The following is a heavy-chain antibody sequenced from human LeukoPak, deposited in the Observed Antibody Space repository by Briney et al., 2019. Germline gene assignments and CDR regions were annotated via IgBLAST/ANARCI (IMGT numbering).Heavy chain of an antibody. CDR2: IYYSGST. J-gene: IGHJ4*02. D-gene: IGHD4-17*01. V-gene: IGHV4-39*07. Sequence: TSETLSLTCTVSGGSISSSSYYWGWIRQPPGKGLEWIGSIYYSGSTYYNPSLKSRVTISVDTSKNQFSLKLSSVTAADTAVYYCARDQDYGLGKPTNFDYWGQGTLVTVSS. CDR1: GGSISSSSYY. CDR3: ARDQDYGLGKPTNFDY.